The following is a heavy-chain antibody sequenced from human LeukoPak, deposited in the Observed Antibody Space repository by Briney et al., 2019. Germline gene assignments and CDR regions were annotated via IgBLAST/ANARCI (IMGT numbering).Heavy chain of an antibody. J-gene: IGHJ4*02. CDR3: VIGSGLFDY. CDR1: GFTFSDDN. V-gene: IGHV3-21*01. Sequence: GGSLRLSCAASGFTFSDDNINWVRQAPGKGLEWVSSISSGSSYIYYADSVKGRFTISRDNTKYSLYLQMNSLRAEDTAAYYCVIGSGLFDYWGQGTLVTVSS. CDR2: ISSGSSYI. D-gene: IGHD3-10*01.